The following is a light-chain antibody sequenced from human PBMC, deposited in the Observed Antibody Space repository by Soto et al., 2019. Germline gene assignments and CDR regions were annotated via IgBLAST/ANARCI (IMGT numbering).Light chain of an antibody. Sequence: EIVMTQSPATLSVSPGERATLSCRASQSVSSNLAWYQQKPGQAPRLLIYGASTRPTGIPARFSGSGSGTEFTLTISSLQSEDFAVYYCQHYNNWPPITFGQGTRLEIK. CDR2: GAS. CDR3: QHYNNWPPIT. J-gene: IGKJ5*01. CDR1: QSVSSN. V-gene: IGKV3-15*01.